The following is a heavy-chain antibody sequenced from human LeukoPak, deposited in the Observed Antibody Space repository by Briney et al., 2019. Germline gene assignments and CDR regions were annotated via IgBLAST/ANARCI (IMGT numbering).Heavy chain of an antibody. CDR1: GFSFSSYN. J-gene: IGHJ4*02. V-gene: IGHV3-48*01. CDR2: ISRGSTTI. Sequence: GGSLRLSCGAPGFSFSSYNMNWVRQAPGKGLEWVPSISRGSTTIYCADSVKGRFTISRDNAKNSLYLQMNSLRAEDTAVYYCARDGVEYGSGGFYFDYWGQGTLVTVSS. D-gene: IGHD3-10*01. CDR3: ARDGVEYGSGGFYFDY.